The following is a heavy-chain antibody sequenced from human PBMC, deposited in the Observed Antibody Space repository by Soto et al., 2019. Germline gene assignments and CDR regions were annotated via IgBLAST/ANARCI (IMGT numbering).Heavy chain of an antibody. V-gene: IGHV2-5*02. CDR2: IYWDDDK. CDR3: VHGTLCSYRHVYFDY. D-gene: IGHD3-16*02. J-gene: IGHJ4*02. CDR1: GFSVSSNGAR. Sequence: QITLKESGPPLVKPTQTLTLTCSLSGFSVSSNGARVGWIRQPPGKALEWLALIYWDDDKKYNPSLKSRLTINKDTSENQVVLTVTDVDPADTATYYCVHGTLCSYRHVYFDYWGQGTLVTVSS.